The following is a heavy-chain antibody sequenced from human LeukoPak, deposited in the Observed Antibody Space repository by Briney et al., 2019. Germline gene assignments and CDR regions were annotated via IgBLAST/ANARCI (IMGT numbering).Heavy chain of an antibody. CDR3: ARGRTYGSEFDY. V-gene: IGHV4-39*07. D-gene: IGHD3-10*01. J-gene: IGHJ4*02. CDR1: GGSISSSSYY. CDR2: IYYSGST. Sequence: PSETLSLTCTVSGGSISSSSYYWGWIRQPPGKGLEWIGSIYYSGSTYYNPSLKSRVTISVDTSKNQFSLKLSSVTAADTAVYYCARGRTYGSEFDYWGQGTLVTVSS.